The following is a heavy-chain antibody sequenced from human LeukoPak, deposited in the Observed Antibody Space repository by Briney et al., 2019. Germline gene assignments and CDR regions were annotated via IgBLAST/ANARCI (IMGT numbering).Heavy chain of an antibody. Sequence: PSETLSLTCTVSGDSISGFYWSWIRQPAGKGLQWIGRFSTSGSTNYNPSLKSRVTMSVDRSTNEFSLTVRPVTAADTALYYCARGLPSYGDYVDYYFYMDVWGKGTTVTVSS. CDR3: ARGLPSYGDYVDYYFYMDV. J-gene: IGHJ6*03. CDR2: FSTSGST. V-gene: IGHV4-4*07. D-gene: IGHD4-17*01. CDR1: GDSISGFY.